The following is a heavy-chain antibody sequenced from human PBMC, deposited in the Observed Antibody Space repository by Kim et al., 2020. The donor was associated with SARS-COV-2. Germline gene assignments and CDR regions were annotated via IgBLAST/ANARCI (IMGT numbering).Heavy chain of an antibody. CDR1: GFTFSSYA. CDR3: AKQTSRLVWKGVDV. V-gene: IGHV3-23*01. D-gene: IGHD2-2*01. CDR2: ISGSGGST. Sequence: GGSLRLSCAASGFTFSSYAMSWVRQAPGKGLEWVSAISGSGGSTYYADSVKGRFTISRDNSKNTLYLQMNSLRAEDTAVYYCAKQTSRLVWKGVDVWGQGTTVTVSS. J-gene: IGHJ6*02.